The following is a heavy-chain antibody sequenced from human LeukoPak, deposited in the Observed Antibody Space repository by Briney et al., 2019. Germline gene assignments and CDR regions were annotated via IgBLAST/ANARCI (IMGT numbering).Heavy chain of an antibody. V-gene: IGHV3-11*05. CDR2: ISSSSSYT. CDR3: ARDGREGVVPAADY. D-gene: IGHD2-2*01. J-gene: IGHJ4*02. Sequence: GGSLRLSCAASGFTFSDYYMSWIRQAPGKGLEWVSYISSSSSYTNYADSVKGRFTISRDKAKNSLYLQMNSLRAEDTAVYYCARDGREGVVPAADYWGQGTLVTVSS. CDR1: GFTFSDYY.